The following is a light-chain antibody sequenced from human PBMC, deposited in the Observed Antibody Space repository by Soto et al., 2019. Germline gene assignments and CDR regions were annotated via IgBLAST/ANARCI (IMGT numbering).Light chain of an antibody. V-gene: IGLV4-69*01. Sequence: QSVLTQSPSASASLGASVKLTCTLSSGHSSYAIAWHQQQPEKGPRYLMKLNSDGSHSKGDRIPDRFSGSSSGAARYLTISSLQSEDEADYYCQTWGTGIWVFGGGTKLTVL. CDR3: QTWGTGIWV. J-gene: IGLJ3*02. CDR2: LNSDGSH. CDR1: SGHSSYA.